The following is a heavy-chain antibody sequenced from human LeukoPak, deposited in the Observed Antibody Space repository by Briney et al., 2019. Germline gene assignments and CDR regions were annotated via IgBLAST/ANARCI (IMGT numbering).Heavy chain of an antibody. V-gene: IGHV3-23*01. CDR3: ARDTNNGLDV. D-gene: IGHD1-14*01. Sequence: GGSLRLSCATSGFTFSSYAMSWVRQAPGKGLEWVSVISGGGVDTDHADSVKGRFTVSRDKSKKTVYLQMISLRPEDTAVYYCARDTNNGLDVWGRGTTVTVSS. CDR2: ISGGGVDT. CDR1: GFTFSSYA. J-gene: IGHJ6*02.